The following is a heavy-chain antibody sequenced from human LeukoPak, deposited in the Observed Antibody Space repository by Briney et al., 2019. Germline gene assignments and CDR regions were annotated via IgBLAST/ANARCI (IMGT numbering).Heavy chain of an antibody. D-gene: IGHD3-16*01. V-gene: IGHV4-59*01. Sequence: SETLSLTCTVSGGSISTYHWSWIRQSPGKGLEWIGYIYYSGSTDYSPSLKSRVTISVDTSKNQFSLRLSSVTAADTAVYFCARELGSAFDLWGQGTRVTVSS. CDR3: ARELGSAFDL. J-gene: IGHJ3*01. CDR2: IYYSGST. CDR1: GGSISTYH.